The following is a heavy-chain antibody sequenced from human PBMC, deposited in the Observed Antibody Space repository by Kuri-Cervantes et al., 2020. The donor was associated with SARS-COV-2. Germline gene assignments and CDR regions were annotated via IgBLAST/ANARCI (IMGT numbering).Heavy chain of an antibody. D-gene: IGHD6-19*01. CDR2: IGTAGDT. V-gene: IGHV3-13*04. CDR1: GFTFSSYD. Sequence: GESLKISCAASGFTFSSYDMHWVRQATGKGLEWVSAIGTAGDTYYPGSVKGRFTISRENAKNSLYLQMNSLRAGDTAVYYCARIRGSGWYSDYWGQGTLVTVSS. J-gene: IGHJ4*02. CDR3: ARIRGSGWYSDY.